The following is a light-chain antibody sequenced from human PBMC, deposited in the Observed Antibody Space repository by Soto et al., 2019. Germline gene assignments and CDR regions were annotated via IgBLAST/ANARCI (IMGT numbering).Light chain of an antibody. CDR3: QQLNSYPRT. CDR1: QGISSY. CDR2: AAS. J-gene: IGKJ1*01. V-gene: IGKV1-9*01. Sequence: DIQLTQSPSFLSVSVGDRVTITCRASQGISSYLAWYQQKPGKAPKLLIYAASTLQSGVPSRFSGIGSGTEFTLTISSLQPEDFATYYCQQLNSYPRTFGQGTKVEIK.